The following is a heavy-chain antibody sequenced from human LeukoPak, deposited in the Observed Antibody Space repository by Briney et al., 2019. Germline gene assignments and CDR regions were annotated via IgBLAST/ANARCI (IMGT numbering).Heavy chain of an antibody. D-gene: IGHD5-12*01. CDR2: IWYDGSNK. J-gene: IGHJ4*02. Sequence: SCKASGFTFSSYGMHWVRQAPGKGLEWVAVIWYDGSNKYYADSVKGRFTISRDNSKNTLYLQMNSLRAEDTAVYYCARERATAFDYWGQGTLVTVSS. V-gene: IGHV3-33*01. CDR1: GFTFSSYG. CDR3: ARERATAFDY.